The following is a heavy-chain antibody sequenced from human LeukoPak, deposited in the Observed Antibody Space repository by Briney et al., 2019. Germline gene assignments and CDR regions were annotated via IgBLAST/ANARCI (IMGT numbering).Heavy chain of an antibody. CDR2: ISYDGSNE. D-gene: IGHD5-12*01. V-gene: IGHV3-30-3*01. Sequence: GGSLRLCCAASGFTFSSYAMHWVRQAPGKGLEWVATISYDGSNEYYADSVKGRFTLSRDNSKNTLYLQMNSLRAEDTAVYYCARGRHIVATSGYFDYWGQGTLVTVSS. J-gene: IGHJ4*02. CDR1: GFTFSSYA. CDR3: ARGRHIVATSGYFDY.